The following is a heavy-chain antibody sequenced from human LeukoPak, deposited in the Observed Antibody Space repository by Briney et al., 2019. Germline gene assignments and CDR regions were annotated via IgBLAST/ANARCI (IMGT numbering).Heavy chain of an antibody. CDR1: GITFSSYG. CDR3: AKAPRYDFWSGYFYFDY. J-gene: IGHJ4*02. V-gene: IGHV3-23*01. Sequence: GGSLRLSCAASGITFSSYGMSWVRQAPGKGLEWVSGISGSGGSTYYADSVKGRFTISRDNSKNTLYLQMNSQRAEDTAVYYCAKAPRYDFWSGYFYFDYWGQGTLVTVSS. D-gene: IGHD3-3*01. CDR2: ISGSGGST.